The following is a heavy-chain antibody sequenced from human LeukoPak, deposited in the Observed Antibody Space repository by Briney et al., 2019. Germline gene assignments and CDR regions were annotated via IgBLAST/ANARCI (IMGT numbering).Heavy chain of an antibody. CDR1: GFTFSSYS. Sequence: PGGSLRLSCAASGFTFSSYSMNWVRQAPGKGLEWVSYISSSSSIIYYADSVKGRFTISRDNAKNSLYLQMNSLRAEDTAVYYCARDAYRDRYFDYWGQGTLVTVSS. CDR3: ARDAYRDRYFDY. V-gene: IGHV3-48*04. D-gene: IGHD4-11*01. J-gene: IGHJ4*02. CDR2: ISSSSSII.